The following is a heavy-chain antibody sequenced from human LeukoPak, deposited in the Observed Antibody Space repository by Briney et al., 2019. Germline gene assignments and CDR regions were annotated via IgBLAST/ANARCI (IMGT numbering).Heavy chain of an antibody. D-gene: IGHD1-26*01. J-gene: IGHJ4*02. CDR3: ASPSLVSGSYFDY. CDR1: GFTSSSYS. Sequence: TGGSLSLSCAPSGFTSSSYSMNWVSQAHGKGLEWVEVILYDGSKKNYADSVKGRLTTSRDNSTNTPYMQMNSRRAKDTAVYDCASPSLVSGSYFDYWGQGTLVTVSS. CDR2: ILYDGSKK. V-gene: IGHV3-30*03.